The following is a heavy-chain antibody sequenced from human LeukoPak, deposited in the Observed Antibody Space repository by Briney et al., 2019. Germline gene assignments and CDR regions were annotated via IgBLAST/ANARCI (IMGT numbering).Heavy chain of an antibody. CDR3: ARLRLRFTSKGQSTSYEAIDI. J-gene: IGHJ3*02. Sequence: SETLSLTCTVSGGSINTYYWSWIRKSPGKGLEWIGYSGNTDYNPSLKSRVTMSIDTSINQFSLKLSPVTAADAAVYYCARLRLRFTSKGQSTSYEAIDIWGQGTVVTVSS. V-gene: IGHV4-59*08. D-gene: IGHD3-3*01. CDR1: GGSINTYY. CDR2: SGNT.